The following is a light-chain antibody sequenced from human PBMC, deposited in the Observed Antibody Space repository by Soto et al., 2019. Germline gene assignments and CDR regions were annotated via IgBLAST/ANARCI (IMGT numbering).Light chain of an antibody. Sequence: IVVSQSPATLSVSPGETVTLSCRASQSMSRNLAWFQQKPGQAPSLLIYGASTRATGIPARFSGSGSGTEFTLTISSLQSEDFAVYYCQQYNKWPLWTFGQGTKVDIK. J-gene: IGKJ1*01. CDR3: QQYNKWPLWT. CDR1: QSMSRN. V-gene: IGKV3-15*01. CDR2: GAS.